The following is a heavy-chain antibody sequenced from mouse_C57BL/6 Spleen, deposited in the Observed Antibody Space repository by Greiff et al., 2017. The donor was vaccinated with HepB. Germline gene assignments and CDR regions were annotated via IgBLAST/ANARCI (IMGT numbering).Heavy chain of an antibody. J-gene: IGHJ2*01. CDR2: IRSKSNNYAT. CDR3: VRHGYSNGFDY. Sequence: EVQVVESGGGLVQPQGSLKLSCAASGFSFNTYAMTWVRQAPGKGLDWVARIRSKSNNYATSYADSVKDRFTISRDDSESRLYLQMNNVKTEDTAMYYCVRHGYSNGFDYWGQGTTLTVSS. D-gene: IGHD2-5*01. CDR1: GFSFNTYA. V-gene: IGHV10-1*01.